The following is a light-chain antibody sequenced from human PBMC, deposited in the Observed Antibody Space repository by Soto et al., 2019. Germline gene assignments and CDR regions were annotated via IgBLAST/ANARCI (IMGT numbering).Light chain of an antibody. J-gene: IGLJ3*02. CDR1: SSDVGGYDF. CDR3: TSYTRSDIGV. V-gene: IGLV2-14*01. CDR2: DVS. Sequence: QSALTQPASVSGSPGQSITISCTGTSSDVGGYDFVSWYQQRPGKAPKLIIYDVSNRPSGVSNRFSGSKSGNTAALTISGRQAADDAAYYCTSYTRSDIGVFGGGTKLTVL.